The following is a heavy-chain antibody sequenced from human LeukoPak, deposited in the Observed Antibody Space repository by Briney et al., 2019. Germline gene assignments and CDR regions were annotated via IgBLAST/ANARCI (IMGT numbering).Heavy chain of an antibody. Sequence: WGSLRLSCAASGFTFSSYSMNWVRQAPGKGLEWVSSISSSSSYIYYADSVKGRFTISRDNAKNSLYLQMNSLRAEDTAVYYCAIAKTRLYSSSWYFDYWGQGTLVTVSS. CDR3: AIAKTRLYSSSWYFDY. J-gene: IGHJ4*02. V-gene: IGHV3-21*01. CDR1: GFTFSSYS. D-gene: IGHD6-13*01. CDR2: ISSSSSYI.